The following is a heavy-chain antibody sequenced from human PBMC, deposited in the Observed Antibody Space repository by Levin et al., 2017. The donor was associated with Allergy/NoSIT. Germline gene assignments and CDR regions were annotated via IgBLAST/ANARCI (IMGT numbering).Heavy chain of an antibody. V-gene: IGHV4-34*01. J-gene: IGHJ4*02. CDR2: INHSGST. CDR1: GGSFSGYY. D-gene: IGHD3-9*01. CDR3: ARRNLGPNFDWLFDY. Sequence: SETLSLTCAVYGGSFSGYYWSWIRQPPGKGLEWIGEINHSGSTNYNPSLKSRVTISVDTSKNQFSLKLSSVTAADTAVYYCARRNLGPNFDWLFDYWGQGTLVTVSS.